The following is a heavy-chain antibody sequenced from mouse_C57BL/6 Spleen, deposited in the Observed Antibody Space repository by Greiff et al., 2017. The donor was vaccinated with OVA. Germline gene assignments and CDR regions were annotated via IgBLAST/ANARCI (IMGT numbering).Heavy chain of an antibody. D-gene: IGHD2-5*01. Sequence: DVKLQESGPGLVKPSPSLSLTCSVTGYSITSCYYWNWIRQFPGNKLEWMGYISYDGSTNYNPSLKNRISITRDTSKNQFFLKLNSVTTEDTATYYCARVDSNYLYYFDYWGQGTTLTVSS. CDR1: GYSITSCYY. CDR3: ARVDSNYLYYFDY. J-gene: IGHJ2*01. V-gene: IGHV3-6*01. CDR2: ISYDGST.